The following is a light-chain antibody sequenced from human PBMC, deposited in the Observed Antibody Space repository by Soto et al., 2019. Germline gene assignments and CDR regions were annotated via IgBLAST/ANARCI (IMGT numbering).Light chain of an antibody. CDR3: TSYTSNTAVV. CDR2: EVS. V-gene: IGLV2-14*01. CDR1: SSDVGGYNY. Sequence: QSALAQPASVSGSPGQPITLYCTGTSSDVGGYNYVSWYQQHPGKAPKLMIYEVSNRPSGVSNRFSGSKSGNTASLTISGLQAEDEADYYCTSYTSNTAVVFGGGTKVTVL. J-gene: IGLJ2*01.